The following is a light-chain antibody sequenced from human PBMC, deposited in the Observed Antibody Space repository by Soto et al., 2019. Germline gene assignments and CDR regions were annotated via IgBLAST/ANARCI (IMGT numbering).Light chain of an antibody. J-gene: IGKJ2*01. V-gene: IGKV3-11*01. CDR3: QQRSNWPPYT. Sequence: EIVLTQSPASLSLSPGDRATLSCRASQSVSSYLAWYQQQPGQAPRLLIYEASNRATGIPARFSGSGSGTDFTLTISSLEHEDFAVYYCQQRSNWPPYTFGQGTKLEIK. CDR1: QSVSSY. CDR2: EAS.